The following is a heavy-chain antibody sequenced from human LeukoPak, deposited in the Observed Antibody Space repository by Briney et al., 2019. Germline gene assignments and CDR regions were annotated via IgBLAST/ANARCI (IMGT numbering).Heavy chain of an antibody. CDR1: GGSISSGDYY. Sequence: SQTLSLTCTVSGGSISSGDYYWSWIRLPPGKGLEWIGYIYYSGSTYYNPSLKSRVTISVDTSKKQFSLKLSSVAAADTAVYYCARGGDYAAVYFDYWGQGTLVTVSS. J-gene: IGHJ4*02. CDR2: IYYSGST. D-gene: IGHD4-17*01. V-gene: IGHV4-30-4*01. CDR3: ARGGDYAAVYFDY.